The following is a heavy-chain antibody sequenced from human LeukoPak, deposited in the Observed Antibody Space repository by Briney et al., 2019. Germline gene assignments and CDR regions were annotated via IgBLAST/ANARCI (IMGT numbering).Heavy chain of an antibody. D-gene: IGHD1-14*01. J-gene: IGHJ4*02. CDR1: GFTLSTYW. CDR2: IKEDGSEK. Sequence: GGSLRLSCAASGFTLSTYWMTWVRQAPGRGLEWVGNIKEDGSEKNYVDSVKGRFTISRDNAKNSLYLQMSSLRVEDTAVYCCARVSLGYRGTYFFDYWGQGTLVTVSS. V-gene: IGHV3-7*01. CDR3: ARVSLGYRGTYFFDY.